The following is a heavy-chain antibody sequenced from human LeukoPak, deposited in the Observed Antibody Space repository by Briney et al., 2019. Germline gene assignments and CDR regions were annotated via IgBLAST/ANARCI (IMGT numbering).Heavy chain of an antibody. CDR1: GFSLSTSGVG. CDR3: AHVEVSGYDILTGYYAGFDY. D-gene: IGHD3-9*01. V-gene: IGHV2-5*02. J-gene: IGHJ4*02. CDR2: IYWDDDK. Sequence: SGTTLVNPTQTLTLTCTFSGFSLSTSGVGVGWIRQPPGKALEWLALIYWDDDKRYSPSLKSRLTITKDTSKNQVVLTMTNMDSVDTATYYCAHVEVSGYDILTGYYAGFDYWGQGTLVTVSS.